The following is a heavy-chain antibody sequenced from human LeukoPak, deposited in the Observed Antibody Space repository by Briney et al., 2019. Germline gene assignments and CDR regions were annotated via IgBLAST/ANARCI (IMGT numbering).Heavy chain of an antibody. CDR3: ARLWEPGL. D-gene: IGHD1-26*01. J-gene: IGHJ4*02. CDR1: GFIFDDNG. CDR2: INWNGART. V-gene: IGHV3-20*04. Sequence: GGSLRLSCAASGFIFDDNGMTWVRQAPGKGLEWVSGINWNGARTSYADSVEGRFTISRDNAKSTLYLQMNSLRVEDTAVYYCARLWEPGLWGQGTLVTVSS.